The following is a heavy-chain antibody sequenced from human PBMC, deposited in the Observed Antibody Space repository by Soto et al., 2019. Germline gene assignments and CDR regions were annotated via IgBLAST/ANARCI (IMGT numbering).Heavy chain of an antibody. Sequence: ASVKVSCKASGYTFTSYGISWVRQAPGQGLEWMGWISAYNGNTNYAQKLQGRVTMTTDTSTSTAYMELRSLRSDDTAVYYCARGSPRNYDFWSGYQMEYFDYWGQGTLVTVSS. D-gene: IGHD3-3*01. CDR1: GYTFTSYG. V-gene: IGHV1-18*01. CDR2: ISAYNGNT. J-gene: IGHJ4*02. CDR3: ARGSPRNYDFWSGYQMEYFDY.